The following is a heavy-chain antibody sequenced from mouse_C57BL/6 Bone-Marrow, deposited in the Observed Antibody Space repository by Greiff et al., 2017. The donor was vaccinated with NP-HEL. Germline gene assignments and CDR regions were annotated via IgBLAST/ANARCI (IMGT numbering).Heavy chain of an antibody. CDR3: ARGGNYWYYFDY. D-gene: IGHD2-1*01. J-gene: IGHJ2*01. V-gene: IGHV1-47*01. CDR1: GYTFTTYP. CDR2: FHPYNDDT. Sequence: QVHVKQSGAELVKPGASVKMSCKASGYTFTTYPIEWVKQNHGKSLEWIGNFHPYNDDTEYNEKFKNKATLTVEKSSSTVYLELSRLISDDSSVYYGARGGNYWYYFDYWGQGTTLTVSS.